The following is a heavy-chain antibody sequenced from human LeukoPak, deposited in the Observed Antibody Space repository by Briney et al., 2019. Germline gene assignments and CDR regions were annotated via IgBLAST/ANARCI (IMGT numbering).Heavy chain of an antibody. Sequence: GGSLRLSCTASGFTFGDYAMSWVRQAPGKGLEWVGFVRSESYGGTTEYAASVKGRFTISRDDSKSIAYLQMNSLKTEDTAVYYCTRAPGYSSSVLSRDYWYMDVWGKGTTVTVSS. D-gene: IGHD6-13*01. V-gene: IGHV3-49*04. CDR1: GFTFGDYA. J-gene: IGHJ6*03. CDR2: VRSESYGGTT. CDR3: TRAPGYSSSVLSRDYWYMDV.